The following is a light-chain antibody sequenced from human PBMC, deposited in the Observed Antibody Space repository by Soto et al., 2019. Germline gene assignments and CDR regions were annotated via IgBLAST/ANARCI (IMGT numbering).Light chain of an antibody. CDR3: QQYHDWPPYT. J-gene: IGKJ2*01. CDR2: RAS. Sequence: IVMTQSPATLSVSPWESATLSCRASQNINSNLAWYQQKPGQAPRLLLYRASTMATGIPARFSGSGSGTEFTLTISSLQSEDFAVYYCQQYHDWPPYTFGQGTKVDIK. CDR1: QNINSN. V-gene: IGKV3-15*01.